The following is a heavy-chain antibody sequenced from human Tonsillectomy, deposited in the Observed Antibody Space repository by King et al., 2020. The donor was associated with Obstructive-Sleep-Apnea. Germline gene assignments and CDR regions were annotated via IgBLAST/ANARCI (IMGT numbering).Heavy chain of an antibody. V-gene: IGHV1-18*04. CDR2: ISGYNGNR. Sequence: VQLVESGAEVKKPGASVKVSCKASGYTFTSYSINWVRQAPGQGLEWLGWISGYNGNRNYAQKLQGRVTMTTDTSTGTADMALRSLTSDDTAVYYCAREVCSTSCYDYYYGMDVWGQGTTVTVSS. CDR1: GYTFTSYS. J-gene: IGHJ6*02. D-gene: IGHD2-2*01. CDR3: AREVCSTSCYDYYYGMDV.